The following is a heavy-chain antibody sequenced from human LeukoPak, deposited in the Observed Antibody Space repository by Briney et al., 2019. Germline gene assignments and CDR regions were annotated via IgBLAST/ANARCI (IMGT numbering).Heavy chain of an antibody. D-gene: IGHD1-7*01. CDR1: GGSVSSGSYY. CDR2: IYYSGST. CDR3: ARVIIGTTNFDI. Sequence: SETLSLTCTVSGGSVSSGSYYWSWIRQPPGKGLEWIGYIYYSGSTNYNPSLKSRVTISVDTSKNQSSLKLSSVTAADTAVYYCARVIIGTTNFDIWGQGTMVTVS. J-gene: IGHJ3*02. V-gene: IGHV4-61*01.